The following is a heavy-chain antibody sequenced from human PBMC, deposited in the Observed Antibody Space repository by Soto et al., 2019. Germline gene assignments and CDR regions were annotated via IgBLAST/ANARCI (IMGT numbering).Heavy chain of an antibody. V-gene: IGHV1-18*01. J-gene: IGHJ4*02. CDR2: ISAYNGNT. CDR3: ARDRSSSSTSRNQYFDY. CDR1: GYTFTSYG. Sequence: QVQLVQSGAEVKKPGASVKVSCKASGYTFTSYGISWVRQAPGQGLEWMGWISAYNGNTNYAQKLQGRVTMTTDTSTSTAYMELRSLRSAGTAVYYCARDRSSSSTSRNQYFDYWGQGTLVTVSS. D-gene: IGHD2-2*01.